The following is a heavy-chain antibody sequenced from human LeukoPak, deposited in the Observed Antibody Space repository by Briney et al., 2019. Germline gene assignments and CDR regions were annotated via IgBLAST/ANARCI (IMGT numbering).Heavy chain of an antibody. CDR1: GFTFNSYW. CDR3: ATTLNIATAGYF. CDR2: VQQEGSEK. J-gene: IGHJ4*02. Sequence: GGSLRLSCAASGFTFNSYWMSWVRQAPSKGLEWVANVQQEGSEKYYVDSVKGRFTISRDNAKNSVYLQMNSLRAEDTAIYYCATTLNIATAGYFWGQGTLVTVSS. D-gene: IGHD6-13*01. V-gene: IGHV3-7*01.